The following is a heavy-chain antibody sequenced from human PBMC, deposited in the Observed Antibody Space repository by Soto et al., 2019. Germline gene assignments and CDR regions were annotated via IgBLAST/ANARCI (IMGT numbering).Heavy chain of an antibody. CDR2: IYTSGST. V-gene: IGHV4-4*07. CDR3: ARTYSSGWYARGPHFDY. CDR1: GGSISSYY. Sequence: SETLSLTCTASGGSISSYYWSWIRQPAGKGLEWIGRIYTSGSTNYNPSLKSRVTMSVDTSKNQFSLKLSSVTAADTAVYYCARTYSSGWYARGPHFDYWGQGTLGTGSS. D-gene: IGHD6-19*01. J-gene: IGHJ4*02.